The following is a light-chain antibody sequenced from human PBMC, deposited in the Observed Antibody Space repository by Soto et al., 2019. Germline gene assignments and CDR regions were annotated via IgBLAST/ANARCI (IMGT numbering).Light chain of an antibody. V-gene: IGKV3-20*01. J-gene: IGKJ3*01. CDR2: GAS. CDR1: QSVSSSF. CDR3: QHYGNSPPEYT. Sequence: EIVLTQSPGTLSLSPGERATLSCRASQSVSSSFLAWYQQRPGQAPRLLIFGASYRATGIPDRFSGSGSGTDFTLTISMLEPEDFAVYYCQHYGNSPPEYTFGPGTNVDSK.